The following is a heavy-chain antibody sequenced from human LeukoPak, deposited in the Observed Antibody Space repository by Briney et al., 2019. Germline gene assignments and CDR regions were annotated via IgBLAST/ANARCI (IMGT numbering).Heavy chain of an antibody. V-gene: IGHV4-39*01. J-gene: IGHJ5*02. CDR2: IYFSGGT. D-gene: IGHD6-6*01. Sequence: SETLSLTCTVSGDSISSSNCYWGWIRQPPGKGLEWIGSIYFSGGTYYNASLKSRVTISVDTSKNQFSLKLSSVTAADTAVYYCARRLSSSWFDPWGQGTLVTVSS. CDR3: ARRLSSSWFDP. CDR1: GDSISSSNCY.